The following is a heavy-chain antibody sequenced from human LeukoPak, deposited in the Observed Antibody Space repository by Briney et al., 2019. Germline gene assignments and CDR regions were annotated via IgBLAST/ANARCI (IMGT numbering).Heavy chain of an antibody. D-gene: IGHD6-13*01. CDR3: VKGSQWYSRGTQH. J-gene: IGHJ1*01. CDR2: ISSNGGST. V-gene: IGHV3-64D*09. Sequence: GGSLRLSCSASGFTFSSYAMHWVRQAPGKGLEYVSAISSNGGSTYYADSVKGRFTISRDNSKNTLYLQMSSLRAEDTAVYYCVKGSQWYSRGTQHWGQGTLVTVSS. CDR1: GFTFSSYA.